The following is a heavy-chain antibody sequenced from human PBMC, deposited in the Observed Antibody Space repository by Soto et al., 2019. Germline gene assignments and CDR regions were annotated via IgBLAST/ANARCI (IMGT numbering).Heavy chain of an antibody. Sequence: PSETLSLTCTVSAGSMNGYYWTWIRQPAGKGLEWIGRVYSSGGTHYNPSLKSRISISLDTSNNQFSLRLLSVTDADTAVYYCARGQRFSDWFDPWGQGTLVTVSS. J-gene: IGHJ5*02. V-gene: IGHV4-4*07. CDR2: VYSSGGT. D-gene: IGHD3-3*01. CDR1: AGSMNGYY. CDR3: ARGQRFSDWFDP.